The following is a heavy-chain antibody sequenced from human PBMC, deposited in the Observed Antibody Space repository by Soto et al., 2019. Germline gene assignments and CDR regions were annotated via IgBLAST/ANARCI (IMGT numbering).Heavy chain of an antibody. CDR3: AREMTTMTFYDY. Sequence: ASVKVSCKASGYSFTNYAITWVRQAPGEGLEWMGWITAYNGKTNNAQKFQGRVTMTTDTFASTAYMELRSLRSDDTAVYYCAREMTTMTFYDYWGQGTLVTVSS. V-gene: IGHV1-18*01. CDR2: ITAYNGKT. CDR1: GYSFTNYA. J-gene: IGHJ4*02.